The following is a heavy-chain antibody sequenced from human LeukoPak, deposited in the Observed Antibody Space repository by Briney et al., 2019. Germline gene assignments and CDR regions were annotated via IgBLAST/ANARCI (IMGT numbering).Heavy chain of an antibody. J-gene: IGHJ4*02. Sequence: PSETLSLTCTVSGGSVSSGSYYWSGVRQPPGKGLEWIGEIYHSGSTNYNPSLKSRVTISVDKSKNQFSLKLSSVTAADTAVYYCARIDYDFWSGYSGLDYWGQGTLVTVSS. CDR1: GGSVSSGSYY. D-gene: IGHD3-3*01. CDR2: IYHSGST. CDR3: ARIDYDFWSGYSGLDY. V-gene: IGHV4-39*07.